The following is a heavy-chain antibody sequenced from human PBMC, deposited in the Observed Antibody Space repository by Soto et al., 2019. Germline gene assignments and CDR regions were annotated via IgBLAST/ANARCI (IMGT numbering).Heavy chain of an antibody. J-gene: IGHJ4*02. Sequence: QVQLVESGGGVVQPGRSLRLSCAASGFTFSSYAMHWVRQAPGKGLEWVAVISYDGSNKYYADSVKGRFTISRDNSKNTLYLQMNSLRAEDTAVYYCARDSEEQWLVLDYWGQGTLVTVSS. D-gene: IGHD6-19*01. V-gene: IGHV3-30-3*01. CDR3: ARDSEEQWLVLDY. CDR2: ISYDGSNK. CDR1: GFTFSSYA.